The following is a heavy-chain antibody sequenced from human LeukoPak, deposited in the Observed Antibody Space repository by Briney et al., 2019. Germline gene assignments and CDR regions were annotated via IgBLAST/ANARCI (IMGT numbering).Heavy chain of an antibody. J-gene: IGHJ4*02. V-gene: IGHV3-15*01. CDR2: IKSKTDGGTI. CDR3: AADSPMIPAQIEF. D-gene: IGHD3-16*01. Sequence: PGGSLRLSCAASGFTFSNSWMSWVRQAPGKGLEWVGRIKSKTDGGTIDYAPPVKGRFTISRDDSNTTLYLQKNNLKADDTAVYYCAADSPMIPAQIEFWGQGPLVTVSP. CDR1: GFTFSNSW.